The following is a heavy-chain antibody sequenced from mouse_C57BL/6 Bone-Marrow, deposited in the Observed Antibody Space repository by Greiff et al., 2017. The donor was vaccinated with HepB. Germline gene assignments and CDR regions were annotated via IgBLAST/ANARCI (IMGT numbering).Heavy chain of an antibody. V-gene: IGHV5-4*01. CDR3: ARDPIYYYGSSYAMDY. J-gene: IGHJ4*01. D-gene: IGHD1-1*01. CDR1: GFTFSSYA. CDR2: ISDGGSYT. Sequence: EVKVVESGGGLVKPGGSLKLSCAASGFTFSSYAMSWVRQTPEKRLEWVATISDGGSYTYYPDNVKSRFTISRDNAKNNLYLQMSHLKSEDTAMYYCARDPIYYYGSSYAMDYWGQGTSVTVSS.